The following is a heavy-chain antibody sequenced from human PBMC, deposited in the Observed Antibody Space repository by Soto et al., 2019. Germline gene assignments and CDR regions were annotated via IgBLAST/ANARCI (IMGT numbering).Heavy chain of an antibody. D-gene: IGHD3-3*01. V-gene: IGHV3-66*04. CDR3: ARHTFGGAYDFLH. CDR1: GFTVSSFY. CDR2: ISSSGST. J-gene: IGHJ4*02. Sequence: EVQLVESGGGLVQPGGSLRLSCAASGFTVSSFYMTWVRQAPGKGLQWVAVISSSGSTYYADSVKGRFTISRDNSKNTLYLEMNSLRAEDTAVYYCARHTFGGAYDFLHGGQGTLVTVSS.